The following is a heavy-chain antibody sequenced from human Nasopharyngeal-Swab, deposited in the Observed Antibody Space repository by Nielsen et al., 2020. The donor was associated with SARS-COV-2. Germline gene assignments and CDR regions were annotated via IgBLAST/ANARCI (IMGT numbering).Heavy chain of an antibody. V-gene: IGHV3-23*01. CDR3: ARGREMATSNRLWYFQH. J-gene: IGHJ1*01. CDR2: ISGSGGST. CDR1: GFTFSSYA. D-gene: IGHD5-24*01. Sequence: GESLNISCAASGFTFSSYAMSWVRQAPGKGLEWVSAISGSGGSTYYADSVKGRFTISRDNAKNSLYLQMNSLRDEDTAVYYCARGREMATSNRLWYFQHWGQGTLVTVSS.